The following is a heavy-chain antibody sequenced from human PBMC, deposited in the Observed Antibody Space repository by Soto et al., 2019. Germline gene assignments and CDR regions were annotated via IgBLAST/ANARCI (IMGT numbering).Heavy chain of an antibody. Sequence: SETLSLTCTVSGGSISSYYWSWIRQPAGKGLEWIGRIYTSGSTNYNPSLKSRVTMSVDTSKNQFSLKLSSVTAADTAVYYCARATGYCGGDCYYYFDYCGQGTLVTVYS. D-gene: IGHD2-21*02. CDR1: GGSISSYY. J-gene: IGHJ4*02. CDR2: IYTSGST. CDR3: ARATGYCGGDCYYYFDY. V-gene: IGHV4-4*07.